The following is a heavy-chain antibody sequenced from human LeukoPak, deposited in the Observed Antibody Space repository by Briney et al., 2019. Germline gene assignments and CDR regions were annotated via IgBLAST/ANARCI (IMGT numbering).Heavy chain of an antibody. CDR2: ISGSGGST. J-gene: IGHJ3*02. CDR3: TNARGVGASTLDAFDI. CDR1: GFTFSSCA. D-gene: IGHD1-26*01. V-gene: IGHV3-23*01. Sequence: GGSLRLSCAASGFTFSSCAMSWVRQAPGKGLEWVSAISGSGGSTYYADSVKGRFTSSRDNSKNTLYLHIYSLRAEDTAVYYCTNARGVGASTLDAFDIWGQGTMVTVSS.